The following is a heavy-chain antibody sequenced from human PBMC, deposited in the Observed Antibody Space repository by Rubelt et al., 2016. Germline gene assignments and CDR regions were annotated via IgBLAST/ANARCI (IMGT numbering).Heavy chain of an antibody. D-gene: IGHD5/OR15-5a*01. Sequence: EVQLVESGGGLVKPGGSLRLSCAASGFSVSSNYMSWVRQAPGKGLEWVSVFYSGGSTYYADSVKGRFTISRDNSKNTVYLQMNGLRAEETAVYYCARGAGSTATYRHFDYWGQGTLVTVSS. CDR3: ARGAGSTATYRHFDY. J-gene: IGHJ4*02. CDR1: GFSVSSNY. V-gene: IGHV3-66*01. CDR2: FYSGGST.